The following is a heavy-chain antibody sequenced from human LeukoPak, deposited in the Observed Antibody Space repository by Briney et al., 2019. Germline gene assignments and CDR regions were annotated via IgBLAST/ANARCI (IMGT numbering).Heavy chain of an antibody. CDR2: ISAYNGNT. D-gene: IGHD5-18*01. CDR3: ALGYSYGSPRPPALDY. J-gene: IGHJ4*02. Sequence: GASVKVSCKASGYTFTSYGISWVRQAPGQGLEWMGWISAYNGNTNYAQKLQGRVTMTTDTSTSTAYMGLRSLRSDDTAVYYCALGYSYGSPRPPALDYWGQGTLVTVSS. V-gene: IGHV1-18*01. CDR1: GYTFTSYG.